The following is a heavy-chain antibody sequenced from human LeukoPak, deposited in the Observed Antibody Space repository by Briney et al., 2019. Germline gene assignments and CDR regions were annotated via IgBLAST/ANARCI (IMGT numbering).Heavy chain of an antibody. J-gene: IGHJ4*02. D-gene: IGHD2-2*01. CDR2: INPNSGGT. V-gene: IGHV1-2*02. Sequence: ASVKVSCKASGYTFTGYYMHWVRQAPGQGLEWMGWINPNSGGTNYAQKFQGRVTMTRDTSISTAYMELSRLRSDDTAVYYCARDSSGYCSSTSCLDFDYWGQGTLVTIPS. CDR3: ARDSSGYCSSTSCLDFDY. CDR1: GYTFTGYY.